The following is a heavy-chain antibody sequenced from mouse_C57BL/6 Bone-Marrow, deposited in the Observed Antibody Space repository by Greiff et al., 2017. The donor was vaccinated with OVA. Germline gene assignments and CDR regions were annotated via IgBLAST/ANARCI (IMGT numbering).Heavy chain of an antibody. CDR1: GFTFSDYG. Sequence: DVMLVESGGGLVKPGGSLKLSCAASGFTFSDYGMHWVRQAPEKGLEWVAYISSGSSTIYYADTVKGRFTISRDTAKNTLFLQMTSLRSEDTAMYYCAIITTVVATRYFDVWGTGTTVTVSS. J-gene: IGHJ1*03. D-gene: IGHD1-1*01. V-gene: IGHV5-17*01. CDR2: ISSGSSTI. CDR3: AIITTVVATRYFDV.